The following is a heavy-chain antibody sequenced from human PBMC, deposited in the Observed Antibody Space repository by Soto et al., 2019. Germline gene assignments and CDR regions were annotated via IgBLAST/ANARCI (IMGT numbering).Heavy chain of an antibody. Sequence: QVQLVQSGAEVKKPGSSVKVSCKASGGTFSSYAISWVRQAPGQGLEWMGGIIPSFGTANYAQKFQGRVTITADESTSTAYMELSSLRSEDTAVYYCARDRVGFCISTSCHYYYYGMDVWGQGTTVTVSS. CDR2: IIPSFGTA. CDR3: ARDRVGFCISTSCHYYYYGMDV. J-gene: IGHJ6*02. CDR1: GGTFSSYA. V-gene: IGHV1-69*12. D-gene: IGHD2-2*01.